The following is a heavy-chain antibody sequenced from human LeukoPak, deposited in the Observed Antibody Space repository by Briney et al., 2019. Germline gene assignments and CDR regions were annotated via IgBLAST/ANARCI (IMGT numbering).Heavy chain of an antibody. Sequence: GGSLRLSCAASGFTFSSYAMSWVRQAPGKGLEWVSSISGSGSSTYYADSVKGRFTISRDNSKNTLYLQMNSLRAEDTAVYYCAKSHSGYDTYFDYWGQGTLVTVSS. CDR2: ISGSGSST. J-gene: IGHJ4*02. D-gene: IGHD5-12*01. CDR3: AKSHSGYDTYFDY. CDR1: GFTFSSYA. V-gene: IGHV3-23*01.